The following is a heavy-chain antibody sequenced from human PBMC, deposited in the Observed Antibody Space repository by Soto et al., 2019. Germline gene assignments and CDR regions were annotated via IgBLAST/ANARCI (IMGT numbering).Heavy chain of an antibody. CDR1: GFTFSSYE. Sequence: GGSLRLSCAASGFTFSSYEMNWVRQAPGKGLEWVSYISSSGSTIYYADSVKGRFTISRDNAKNSLYLQMNSLRAEDTAVYYCARGNSGSGDAFDIWGQGTMVTVSS. J-gene: IGHJ3*02. CDR2: ISSSGSTI. CDR3: ARGNSGSGDAFDI. D-gene: IGHD1-26*01. V-gene: IGHV3-48*03.